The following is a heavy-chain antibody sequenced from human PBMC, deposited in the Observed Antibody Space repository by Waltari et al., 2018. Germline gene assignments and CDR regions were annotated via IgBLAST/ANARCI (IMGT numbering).Heavy chain of an antibody. D-gene: IGHD3-22*01. V-gene: IGHV3-74*01. J-gene: IGHJ4*02. CDR3: ARDAGYYDSSGYIKDY. CDR1: GFTFISYW. Sequence: EVQLVESGGGLVQPGGSLRLSCAASGFTFISYWMHWFRQAPGKGLVWVARINSDGSSTSYADSVKGRFTISRDNAKNTLYLQMNSLRAEDTAVYYCARDAGYYDSSGYIKDYWGQGTLVTVSS. CDR2: INSDGSST.